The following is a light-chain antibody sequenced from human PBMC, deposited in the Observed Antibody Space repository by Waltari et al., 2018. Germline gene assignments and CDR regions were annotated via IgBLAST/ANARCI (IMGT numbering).Light chain of an antibody. V-gene: IGKV3-11*01. Sequence: EIVLTQYPATLSLSPGERPTLSCRASQSVSNYLAWYPQKPGQAPSLLIYDASNRATGIPARFSGGGSGTDFTLTISSLEPEDFAVYYCQQRISWPLTFGGGTKVESK. CDR3: QQRISWPLT. CDR1: QSVSNY. J-gene: IGKJ4*01. CDR2: DAS.